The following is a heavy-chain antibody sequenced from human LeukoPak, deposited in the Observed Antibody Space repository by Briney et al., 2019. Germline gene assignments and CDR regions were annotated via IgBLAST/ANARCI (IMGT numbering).Heavy chain of an antibody. Sequence: SETLSLTCTVSGGSISSYYWSWIRQPPGKGLEWIGYIYYSGSTNYNPSLKSRVTISVDTPKNQFSLKLSSVTAADTAVYYCARISTYCSSTSCYSGYYMDVWGKGTTVTVSS. V-gene: IGHV4-59*01. CDR1: GGSISSYY. CDR3: ARISTYCSSTSCYSGYYMDV. CDR2: IYYSGST. D-gene: IGHD2-2*01. J-gene: IGHJ6*03.